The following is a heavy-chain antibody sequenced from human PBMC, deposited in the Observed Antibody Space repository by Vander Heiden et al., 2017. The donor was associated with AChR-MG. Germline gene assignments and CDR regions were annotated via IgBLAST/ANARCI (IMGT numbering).Heavy chain of an antibody. J-gene: IGHJ3*02. CDR3: ARDHTTVTNIPNRDAFDI. CDR1: GYTFTGYY. Sequence: QVQLVQSGAEVKKPGASVKVSCKASGYTFTGYYMHWVRQAPGQGLEWMGWINPNSGGTNYAQKFQGRVTMTRDTSISTAYMELSRLRSDDTAVYYCARDHTTVTNIPNRDAFDIWGQGTMVTVSS. V-gene: IGHV1-2*02. CDR2: INPNSGGT. D-gene: IGHD4-17*01.